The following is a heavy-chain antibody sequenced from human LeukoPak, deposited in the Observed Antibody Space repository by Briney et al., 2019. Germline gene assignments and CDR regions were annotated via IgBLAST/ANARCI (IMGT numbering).Heavy chain of an antibody. CDR3: ATEPTRTPYYYMDV. CDR2: IYYSGST. V-gene: IGHV4-61*08. J-gene: IGHJ6*03. Sequence: SETLSLTCTVSGGSISSGDYYWSWIRQPPGKGLEWIGYIYYSGSTYYNPSLKSRVTLSVDTSKNQLSLILNSVTAADTAVFYCATEPTRTPYYYMDVWGKGTTVIVSS. CDR1: GGSISSGDYY. D-gene: IGHD1-1*01.